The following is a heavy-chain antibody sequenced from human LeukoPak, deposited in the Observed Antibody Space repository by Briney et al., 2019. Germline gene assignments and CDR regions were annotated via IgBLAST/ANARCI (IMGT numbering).Heavy chain of an antibody. Sequence: GGSLRLSCAASGFTFSSYAMSWVRQAPGMGLAWVSAISGSGGSTHYADSVKGRFTISRDTSKNTLYLQMNSLRAEDTAVYYCARGRYYDNSVYYYFDYWGQGTLVTVSS. CDR1: GFTFSSYA. CDR3: ARGRYYDNSVYYYFDY. CDR2: ISGSGGST. V-gene: IGHV3-23*01. D-gene: IGHD3-22*01. J-gene: IGHJ4*02.